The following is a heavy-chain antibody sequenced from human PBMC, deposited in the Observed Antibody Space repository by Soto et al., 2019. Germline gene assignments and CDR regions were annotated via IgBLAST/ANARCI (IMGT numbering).Heavy chain of an antibody. J-gene: IGHJ4*02. CDR3: ARGGHIAVVTASFDY. CDR1: GYTFNTYY. CDR2: IHPSGGGA. V-gene: IGHV1-46*02. D-gene: IGHD2-21*02. Sequence: ASVEVSCTPSGYTFNTYYLHWVRRATVQALEWMGVIHPSGGGATYAQKFLGRVTVTRDTSTTTVFMELSSLRSDDTAVYYCARGGHIAVVTASFDYWGQGTLVTVSS.